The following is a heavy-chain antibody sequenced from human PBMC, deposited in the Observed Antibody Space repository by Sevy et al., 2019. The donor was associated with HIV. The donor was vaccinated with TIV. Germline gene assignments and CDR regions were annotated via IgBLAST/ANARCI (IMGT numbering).Heavy chain of an antibody. CDR1: GYSFTSYW. Sequence: GESLKISCKGSGYSFTSYWISWVRQMPGKGLEWMGRIDPSDSYTNYSPSFQGHVTISADKSISTAYLQWSSLKASDTAMYYRASRNNPIDFYGMDVWGQGTTVTVSS. CDR2: IDPSDSYT. V-gene: IGHV5-10-1*01. J-gene: IGHJ6*02. D-gene: IGHD1-20*01. CDR3: ASRNNPIDFYGMDV.